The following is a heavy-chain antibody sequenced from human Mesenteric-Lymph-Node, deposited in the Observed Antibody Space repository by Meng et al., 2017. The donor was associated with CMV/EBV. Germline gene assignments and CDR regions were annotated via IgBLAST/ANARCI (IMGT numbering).Heavy chain of an antibody. V-gene: IGHV1-18*01. J-gene: IGHJ4*02. CDR1: GYTFASYG. D-gene: IGHD2-15*01. Sequence: ASVKVSCKASGYTFASYGVSWVRQAPGQGLEWMGWINGDNGHANYAQKFQGRVTMTTDTSTSTAYLELRGLRSDDTAVYFCARVGVDYYFDYWGQGTLVTVSS. CDR2: INGDNGHA. CDR3: ARVGVDYYFDY.